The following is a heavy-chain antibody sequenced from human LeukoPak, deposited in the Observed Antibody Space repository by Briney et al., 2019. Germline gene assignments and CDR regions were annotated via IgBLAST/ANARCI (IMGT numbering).Heavy chain of an antibody. CDR3: ATYTHWVAGDV. Sequence: QSGGSLRLSCAASGFSFRESWMSWVRQAPGKGLEWVANMSEDGSETDYVDSVKGRFTISRDNARKSLYLQMSSLRAEDTAVYYCATYTHWVAGDVWGQGTTVTVSS. CDR2: MSEDGSET. CDR1: GFSFRESW. V-gene: IGHV3-7*01. D-gene: IGHD3-16*01. J-gene: IGHJ6*02.